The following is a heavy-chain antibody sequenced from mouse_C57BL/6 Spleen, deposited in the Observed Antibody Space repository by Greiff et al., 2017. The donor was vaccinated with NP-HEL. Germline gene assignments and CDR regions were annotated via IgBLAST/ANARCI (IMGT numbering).Heavy chain of an antibody. V-gene: IGHV1-55*01. J-gene: IGHJ4*01. CDR2: IYPGSGST. CDR1: GYTFTSYW. Sequence: QVQLQQSGAELVKPGASVKMSCKASGYTFTSYWITWVKQRPGQGLEWIGDIYPGSGSTNYNEKFKSKATLTVDTSSSTAYMQLSSLTSEDSAVYYCARLWLRRGKNAMDYWGQGTSVTVSS. D-gene: IGHD2-2*01. CDR3: ARLWLRRGKNAMDY.